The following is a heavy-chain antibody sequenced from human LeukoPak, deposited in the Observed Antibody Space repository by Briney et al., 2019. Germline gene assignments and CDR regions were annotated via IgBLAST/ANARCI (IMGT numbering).Heavy chain of an antibody. CDR3: ARDQWSYYDFWSGYYYFDY. D-gene: IGHD3-3*01. Sequence: PRASVKVSCKASGYTFTSYGISWVRQAPGQGLEWMGWISAYNGNTNYAQKLQGRVTMTTDTSTSTAYMELRSLRSDDTAVYYCARDQWSYYDFWSGYYYFDYWGQGTPVTVSS. CDR2: ISAYNGNT. V-gene: IGHV1-18*01. J-gene: IGHJ4*02. CDR1: GYTFTSYG.